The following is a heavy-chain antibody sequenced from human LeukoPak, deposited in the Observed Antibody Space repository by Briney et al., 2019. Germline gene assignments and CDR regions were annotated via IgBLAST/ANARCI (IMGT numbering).Heavy chain of an antibody. D-gene: IGHD3-3*01. CDR1: GFTFSSYS. CDR2: ISSSSSYI. J-gene: IGHJ6*03. V-gene: IGHV3-21*01. Sequence: GGSLRLSCAASGFTFSSYSMNWVRQAPGKGLEWVSSISSSSSYIYYADSVKGRFTISRDNAKNSLYLQMNSLRAEDTAVYYCARDLPISVFGVVTAGYMDVWGKGTTVSVSS. CDR3: ARDLPISVFGVVTAGYMDV.